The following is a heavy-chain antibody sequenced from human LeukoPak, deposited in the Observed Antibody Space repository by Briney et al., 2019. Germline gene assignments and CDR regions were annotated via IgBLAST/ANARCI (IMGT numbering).Heavy chain of an antibody. CDR1: GFTFSSYS. D-gene: IGHD2-2*02. J-gene: IGHJ4*02. V-gene: IGHV3-7*01. CDR3: ARGPYTDY. Sequence: GGSLRLSCAASGFTFSSYSMSWVRQAPGKGLEWVANIKQDGSEKYYVDSVKGQFTISRDNAKNSLYLQMNSLRAEDTALYYCARGPYTDYWGQGTLVTVSS. CDR2: IKQDGSEK.